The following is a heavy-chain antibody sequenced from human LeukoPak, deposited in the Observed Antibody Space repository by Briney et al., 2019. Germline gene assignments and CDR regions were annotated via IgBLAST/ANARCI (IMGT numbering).Heavy chain of an antibody. CDR1: GYTLTELS. Sequence: ASVKVSCKVSGYTLTELSMHRVRQAPGKGLEWMGGFDPEDGETIYAQKFQGRVTMTEDTSTDTAYMELSSLRSEDTAVYYCARGRGRHYDFWSGYFVMDYYYGMDVWGQGTTVTVSS. CDR2: FDPEDGET. J-gene: IGHJ6*02. V-gene: IGHV1-24*01. CDR3: ARGRGRHYDFWSGYFVMDYYYGMDV. D-gene: IGHD3-3*01.